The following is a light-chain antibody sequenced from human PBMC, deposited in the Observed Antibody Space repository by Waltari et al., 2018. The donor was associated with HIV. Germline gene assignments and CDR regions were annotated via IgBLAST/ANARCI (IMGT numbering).Light chain of an antibody. CDR3: QSFDSSLSGYV. CDR2: GPG. J-gene: IGLJ1*01. V-gene: IGLV1-40*01. Sequence: QSVLTQPPSVSGAPGQRVTISCTGSSSNIGAGFDVHWYQQLPGTAPKLLIYGPGDRPPGVPARFSVSSSGSSASLAISGLQADDEADYYCQSFDSSLSGYVFGIGTKVTVL. CDR1: SSNIGAGFD.